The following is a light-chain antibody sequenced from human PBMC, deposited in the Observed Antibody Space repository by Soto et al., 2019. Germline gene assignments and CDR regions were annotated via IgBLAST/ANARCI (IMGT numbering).Light chain of an antibody. J-gene: IGKJ1*01. CDR3: QQYGSSPGT. CDR2: GAS. V-gene: IGKV3-20*01. Sequence: ENVLTQSPGTLSLSPGERATLSCRASQSVSSSYLAWYQQKPGQAPRLLIYGASSRATGIPDRFSGSGSGTDFTLTISRLEPEDFAVYYCQQYGSSPGTFGQGTKVDNK. CDR1: QSVSSSY.